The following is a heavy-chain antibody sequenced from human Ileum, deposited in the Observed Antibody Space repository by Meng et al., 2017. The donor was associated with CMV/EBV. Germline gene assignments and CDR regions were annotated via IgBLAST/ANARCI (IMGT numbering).Heavy chain of an antibody. CDR2: ISVHNGNT. Sequence: ASVKVSCKASGYTFINYGINWVRQAPGQGLEWMGWISVHNGNTKYTPKLQGRVTMTTDTSTSTVFMDLRSLRSDDTAVYFCAKDRFPHCSSTSCFPIDSWGPGTWVTGYS. CDR3: AKDRFPHCSSTSCFPIDS. J-gene: IGHJ5*01. CDR1: GYTFINYG. D-gene: IGHD2-2*01. V-gene: IGHV1-18*01.